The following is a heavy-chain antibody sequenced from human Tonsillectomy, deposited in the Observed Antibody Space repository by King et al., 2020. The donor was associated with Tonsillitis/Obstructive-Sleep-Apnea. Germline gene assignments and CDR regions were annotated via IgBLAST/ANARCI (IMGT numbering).Heavy chain of an antibody. CDR3: ARWRGSSSLSRWFDP. J-gene: IGHJ5*02. CDR2: INPNSGGT. D-gene: IGHD6-6*01. CDR1: GYTFIGYY. V-gene: IGHV1-2*02. Sequence: QLVQSGAEVKKPGASVKVSCKASGYTFIGYYMHWVRQAPGQGLEWMGWINPNSGGTNYAQKFQGRVTMTRDTSISTAYMELSRLRSDDTAVYYCARWRGSSSLSRWFDPWGQGTRVIVSA.